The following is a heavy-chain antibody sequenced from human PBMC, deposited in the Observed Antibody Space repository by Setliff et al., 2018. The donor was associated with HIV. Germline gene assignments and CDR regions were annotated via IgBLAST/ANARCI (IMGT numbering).Heavy chain of an antibody. CDR2: IYYSGST. V-gene: IGHV4-59*04. Sequence: SETLSLTCTISGGSISSYYWSWIRQPPGKGLEWIGSIYYSGSTYYNPSLKSRVAISVDTSENQFSLRLNSVTAADTGVYYCARRGRDGVLIVFATGFDPWGQGTLVTVSS. D-gene: IGHD2-8*01. J-gene: IGHJ5*02. CDR1: GGSISSYY. CDR3: ARRGRDGVLIVFATGFDP.